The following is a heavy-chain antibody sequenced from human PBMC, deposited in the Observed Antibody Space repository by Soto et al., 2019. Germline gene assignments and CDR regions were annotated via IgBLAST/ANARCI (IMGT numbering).Heavy chain of an antibody. J-gene: IGHJ4*02. D-gene: IGHD5-18*01. V-gene: IGHV3-66*01. CDR1: GITVSSNY. CDR2: IYSGGRT. CDR3: VRVSGGYSTSVDY. Sequence: EVQLVESGGALVQPGGSLRLSCAASGITVSSNYMTWVRQPPGKGLERVAVIYSGGRTFYADSVKGRFTISRDNSKNTLYLQMDSLRVEDTAVYYCVRVSGGYSTSVDYWGQGTLVTVSS.